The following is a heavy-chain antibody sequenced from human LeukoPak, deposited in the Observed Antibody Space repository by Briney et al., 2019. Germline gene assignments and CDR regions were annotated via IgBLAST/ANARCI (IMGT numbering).Heavy chain of an antibody. J-gene: IGHJ4*02. Sequence: PSETLSLTCTVSGGSLSSSRYYSGWVRQPPGEGLEWLGCIYYSGSTYYNPSLKSRVTISVDTSKNQFSLKLSSVTAADTAVYYCARRTELTGDPEYYFDYWGQGTLVTVSS. CDR2: IYYSGST. V-gene: IGHV4-39*01. CDR3: ARRTELTGDPEYYFDY. CDR1: GGSLSSSRYY. D-gene: IGHD7-27*01.